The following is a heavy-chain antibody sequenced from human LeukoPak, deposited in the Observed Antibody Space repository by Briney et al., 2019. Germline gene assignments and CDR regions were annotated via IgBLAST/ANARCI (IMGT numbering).Heavy chain of an antibody. V-gene: IGHV3-30*02. CDR1: GFTFSNYD. CDR2: IRY. J-gene: IGHJ4*02. Sequence: WGTLRLSCAASGFTFSNYDMHWLRQAPGKGLEWVAFIRYDADSVKGRFTICRDNSKNTLYLHMFSLRVEDTAVYYCAKDQAAAVLLLVPGLFDYWGQGTLVTVSS. D-gene: IGHD3-10*01. CDR3: AKDQAAAVLLLVPGLFDY.